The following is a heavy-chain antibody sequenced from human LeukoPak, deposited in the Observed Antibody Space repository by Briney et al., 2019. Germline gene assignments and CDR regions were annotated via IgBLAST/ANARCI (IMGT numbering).Heavy chain of an antibody. CDR1: GYTFTNYY. CDR2: INPSGGST. Sequence: ASVKVSCKASGYTFTNYYMHWVRQAPGQGLEWMGIINPSGGSTSHAQKFQGRATMTRDRSTSTVYMELSSLRSDDTAVYYCARGFGNDYGGNILDYWGQGTLVTVSS. CDR3: ARGFGNDYGGNILDY. J-gene: IGHJ4*02. D-gene: IGHD4-23*01. V-gene: IGHV1-46*01.